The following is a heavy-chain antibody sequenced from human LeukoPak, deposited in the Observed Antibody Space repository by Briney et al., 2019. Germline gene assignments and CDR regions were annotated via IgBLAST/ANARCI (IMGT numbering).Heavy chain of an antibody. Sequence: PSETLSLTCTVSGGSISSSSYYWGWIRQPPGKGLEWIGSIYYSGSTYYNPSLKSRVTIPVDTSKNQFSPKLSSVTAADTAVYYCARQRPASGDSSGYYYVSSYYYGMDVWGQGTTVTVSS. CDR2: IYYSGST. V-gene: IGHV4-39*01. D-gene: IGHD3-22*01. CDR3: ARQRPASGDSSGYYYVSSYYYGMDV. J-gene: IGHJ6*02. CDR1: GGSISSSSYY.